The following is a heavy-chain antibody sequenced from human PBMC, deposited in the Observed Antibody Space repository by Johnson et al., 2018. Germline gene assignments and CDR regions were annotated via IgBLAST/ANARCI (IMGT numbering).Heavy chain of an antibody. J-gene: IGHJ6*03. Sequence: QLQESGGALVKPGGSLRLSCEASGFTLSDYHMSWIRQAPGRGPEWVSYISPSGTIDYADSVKGRFTISRDNAKNSLYLQMNSLRAEDTAFYYCAKDRGGGAYYYHYMDVWGKGTTVTVSS. V-gene: IGHV3-11*01. CDR2: ISPSGTI. D-gene: IGHD2-21*01. CDR3: AKDRGGGAYYYHYMDV. CDR1: GFTLSDYH.